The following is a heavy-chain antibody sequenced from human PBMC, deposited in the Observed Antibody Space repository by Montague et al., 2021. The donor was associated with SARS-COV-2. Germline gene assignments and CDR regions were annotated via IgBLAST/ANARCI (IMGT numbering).Heavy chain of an antibody. D-gene: IGHD3-16*02. V-gene: IGHV2-70*01. CDR3: ARIRRVDDYVSGRYRYAPFDY. J-gene: IGHJ4*02. CDR2: IDWDDDK. Sequence: VKPTQTLTLTCTFSGFSLSTSGMCVSWIRQPPGKALEWLALIDWDDDKYYSTSLKTRLTISKDTSKNQVVLTMTNMDPVDTATYYCARIRRVDDYVSGRYRYAPFDYWGQGTLVTVSS. CDR1: GFSLSTSGMC.